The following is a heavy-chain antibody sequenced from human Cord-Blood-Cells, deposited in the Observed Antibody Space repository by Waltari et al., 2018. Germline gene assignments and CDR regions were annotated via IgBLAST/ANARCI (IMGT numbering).Heavy chain of an antibody. Sequence: QVQLVQSGAAVKKPGASVKVSCKASGYTCTTNDIHWVRQATGQGLEWMGWMNPNSGNTGYAQKFQGRVTITRNTSISTAYMELSSLRSEDTAVYYCAHELDDAFDIWGQGTMVTVSS. J-gene: IGHJ3*02. D-gene: IGHD1-1*01. CDR2: MNPNSGNT. CDR3: AHELDDAFDI. CDR1: GYTCTTND. V-gene: IGHV1-8*03.